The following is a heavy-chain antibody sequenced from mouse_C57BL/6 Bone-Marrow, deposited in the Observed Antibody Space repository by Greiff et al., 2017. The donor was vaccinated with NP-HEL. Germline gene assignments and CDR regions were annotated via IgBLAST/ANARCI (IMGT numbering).Heavy chain of an antibody. D-gene: IGHD1-1*01. CDR2: INPSSGYT. J-gene: IGHJ3*01. V-gene: IGHV1-4*01. CDR3: ARRGTGSSPFAY. CDR1: GYTFTSYT. Sequence: VQLQQSGAELARPGASVKMSCKASGYTFTSYTMHWVKQRPGQGLEWIGYINPSSGYTKYNQKFKDKATLTADKSSSTAYMQLSSLTSEDSAFYYCARRGTGSSPFAYWGQGTLVTVSA.